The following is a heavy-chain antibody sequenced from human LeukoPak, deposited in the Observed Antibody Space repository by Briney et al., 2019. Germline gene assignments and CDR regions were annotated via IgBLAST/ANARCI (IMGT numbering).Heavy chain of an antibody. CDR2: INTDGSST. J-gene: IGHJ4*02. V-gene: IGHV3-74*01. D-gene: IGHD1-26*01. CDR1: GFSFSSYW. Sequence: GGSLRLSCTSSGFSFSSYWMHWVRQAPGKGLVWVSRINTDGSSTSYADSVKGRFTISRDNAKNTLYLQMNSLRAEDTAVYYCARGSTPRKVGATAYWGQGTLVTVSS. CDR3: ARGSTPRKVGATAY.